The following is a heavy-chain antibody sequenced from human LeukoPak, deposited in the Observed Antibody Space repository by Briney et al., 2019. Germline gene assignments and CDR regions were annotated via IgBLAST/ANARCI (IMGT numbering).Heavy chain of an antibody. J-gene: IGHJ6*04. D-gene: IGHD4/OR15-4a*01. CDR3: ARRSDSGYYYYYYGMDV. CDR1: GYNFASHW. CDR2: IYPGDSDI. Sequence: GESLKISCKASGYNFASHWIGRVRQMPGKGLEWMAIIYPGDSDIRYSPSFQGQVTISADKSINTAYLQWSSLKASDTAMYYCARRSDSGYYYYYYGMDVWGEGTTVTVSS. V-gene: IGHV5-51*01.